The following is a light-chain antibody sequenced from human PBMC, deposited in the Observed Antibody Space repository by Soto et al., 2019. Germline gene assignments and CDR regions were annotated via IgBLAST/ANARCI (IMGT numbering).Light chain of an antibody. CDR3: SSYTSSQRV. J-gene: IGLJ1*01. V-gene: IGLV2-14*01. CDR1: SSDVGGYNY. CDR2: EVS. Sequence: QSVLTQPASVSGSPGQSITISCTGTSSDVGGYNYVSWYQQHPGKAPKLMIYEVSNRPSGVSNRFSGSKSGNTASLTISGLQAEDEADYDCSSYTSSQRVFGTGTKVTV.